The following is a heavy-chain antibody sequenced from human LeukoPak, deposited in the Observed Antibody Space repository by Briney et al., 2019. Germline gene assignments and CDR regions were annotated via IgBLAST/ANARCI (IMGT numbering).Heavy chain of an antibody. CDR3: AREQNEYYYGMDV. CDR2: IIPILGIA. Sequence: SVKVSCKASGGTFSSYAISWVRQAPGQGLEWMGRIIPILGIANYAQKFQGRVTITADKSTSTAYMELRSLRSDDTAVYYCAREQNEYYYGMDVWGQGTTVTVSS. J-gene: IGHJ6*02. CDR1: GGTFSSYA. V-gene: IGHV1-69*04.